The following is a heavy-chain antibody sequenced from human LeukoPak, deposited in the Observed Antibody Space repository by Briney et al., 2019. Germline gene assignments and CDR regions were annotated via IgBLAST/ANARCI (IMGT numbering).Heavy chain of an antibody. J-gene: IGHJ4*02. D-gene: IGHD1-26*01. V-gene: IGHV3-48*04. Sequence: PGGSLRLSCAASGFTFSSYAMSWVRQAPGKGLEWISYISISGGTIYYAESVKGRFTISRDNAKNTLYLQMNSLRAEDTAVYYCARDRPQSWENYYFDYWGQGTLVTVSS. CDR3: ARDRPQSWENYYFDY. CDR2: ISISGGTI. CDR1: GFTFSSYA.